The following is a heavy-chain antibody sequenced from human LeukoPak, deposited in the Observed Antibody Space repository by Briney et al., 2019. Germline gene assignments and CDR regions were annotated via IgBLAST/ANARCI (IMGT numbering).Heavy chain of an antibody. Sequence: PGGSLRLSCAASGFTFSDYWMDWVRQTPGNGLEWVANIKPDGSEIYYVDSVRGRFTISRDNAKNSLYLQMNSLRAEDTAVYYCTRALDYWGQGTLVTVPP. D-gene: IGHD3-16*01. V-gene: IGHV3-7*01. J-gene: IGHJ4*02. CDR1: GFTFSDYW. CDR2: IKPDGSEI. CDR3: TRALDY.